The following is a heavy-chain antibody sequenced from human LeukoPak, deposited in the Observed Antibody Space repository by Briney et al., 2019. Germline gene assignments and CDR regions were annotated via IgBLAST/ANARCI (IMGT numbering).Heavy chain of an antibody. Sequence: RAGGSLRLSCAASGFMFGGYAMHWVRQAPGKGLEYVSCIRSNGGNTYHAKYVKGRFTISRDNSKNTLYLQMGSLSAEDMAVYYCARDRGGIYSYSYYYMDVWGKGTTVIVSS. D-gene: IGHD1-26*01. V-gene: IGHV3-64*01. CDR3: ARDRGGIYSYSYYYMDV. CDR1: GFMFGGYA. CDR2: IRSNGGNT. J-gene: IGHJ6*03.